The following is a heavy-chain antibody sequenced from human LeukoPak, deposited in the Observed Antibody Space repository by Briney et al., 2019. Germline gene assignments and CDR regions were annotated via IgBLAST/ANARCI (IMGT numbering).Heavy chain of an antibody. CDR2: INHSGST. D-gene: IGHD3-22*01. J-gene: IGHJ4*02. V-gene: IGHV4-34*01. CDR3: ARGAHYYDSSGYYYTVITDY. Sequence: KPSETLSLTCAVYGGSFSGYYWSWIRQPPGKGLEWIGEINHSGSTNYNPSLKSRVTMSVDTSKNQFSLKLSSVTAADTAVYYCARGAHYYDSSGYYYTVITDYWGQGTLVTVSS. CDR1: GGSFSGYY.